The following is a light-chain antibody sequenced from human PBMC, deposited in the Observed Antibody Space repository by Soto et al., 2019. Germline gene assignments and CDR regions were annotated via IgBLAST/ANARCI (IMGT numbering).Light chain of an antibody. V-gene: IGLV1-40*01. CDR2: GNS. CDR1: SSNIGAGYD. J-gene: IGLJ1*01. CDR3: QSYDTPVYV. Sequence: QSVLTQPPSVSGAPGQRVTISCTGSSSNIGAGYDVHWYQQLPGAAPKLLIYGNSNRPSWVPDRFSGSRSGTSASLAITGLQPEDEADYYCQSYDTPVYVFGGGTKVTVL.